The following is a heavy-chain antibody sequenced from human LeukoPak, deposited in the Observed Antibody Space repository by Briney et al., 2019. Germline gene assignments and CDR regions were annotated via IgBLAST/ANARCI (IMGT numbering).Heavy chain of an antibody. CDR1: GYTFTNYG. Sequence: GASVKVSCKASGYTFTNYGISWVRQAPGQGLEWVGWISAYNGNTNYAQNPQDRVTMTTDTSTSAAYMELRSLISDDTAVYYCAREGPVAVAGLDYWGQGTLVTVSS. V-gene: IGHV1-18*01. D-gene: IGHD6-19*01. CDR2: ISAYNGNT. CDR3: AREGPVAVAGLDY. J-gene: IGHJ4*02.